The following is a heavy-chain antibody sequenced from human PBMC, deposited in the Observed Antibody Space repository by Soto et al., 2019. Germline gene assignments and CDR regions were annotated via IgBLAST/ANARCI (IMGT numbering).Heavy chain of an antibody. D-gene: IGHD3-9*01. CDR2: IIPIFGTA. Sequence: QVQLVQSGAEVKKPGSSVKVSCKASGGTFSSYAISWVRQAPGQGLEWMGGIIPIFGTANYAQKFQGRVTIAADESTSTAYMELSSLRSEDTAGYYCASILTGTTGWFDPWGQGTLVTVSS. J-gene: IGHJ5*02. V-gene: IGHV1-69*12. CDR3: ASILTGTTGWFDP. CDR1: GGTFSSYA.